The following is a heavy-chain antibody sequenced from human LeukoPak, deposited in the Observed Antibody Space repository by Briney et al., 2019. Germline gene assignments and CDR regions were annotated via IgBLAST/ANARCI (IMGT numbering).Heavy chain of an antibody. CDR1: GFTFSRSA. V-gene: IGHV3-23*01. Sequence: GGSLRLSCAASGFTFSRSAMNWVRQAPRKGLDWVSSFSASGGTTYYADAVKGRFTISRDNSKNTLSVQMNSLRAEDTAVYYCAKANYSGRYYFDSWGQGTLVTVSS. J-gene: IGHJ4*02. CDR2: FSASGGTT. CDR3: AKANYSGRYYFDS. D-gene: IGHD1-26*01.